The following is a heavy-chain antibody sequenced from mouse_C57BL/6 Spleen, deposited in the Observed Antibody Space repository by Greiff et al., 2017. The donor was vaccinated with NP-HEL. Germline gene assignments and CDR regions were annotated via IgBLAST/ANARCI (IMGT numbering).Heavy chain of an antibody. J-gene: IGHJ2*01. V-gene: IGHV5-4*01. CDR3: ARDVAYYSNGYFDY. CDR1: GFTFSSYA. CDR2: ISDGGSYT. D-gene: IGHD2-5*01. Sequence: EVMLVESGGGLVKPGGSLKLSCAASGFTFSSYALSWVRQTPEKRLEWVATISDGGSYTYYPDNVKGRFTISRDNAKNNLYLQMSHLKSEDTAMYYCARDVAYYSNGYFDYWGQGTTLTVSS.